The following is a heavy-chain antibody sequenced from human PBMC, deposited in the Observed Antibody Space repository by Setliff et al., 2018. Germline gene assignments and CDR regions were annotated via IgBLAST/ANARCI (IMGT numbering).Heavy chain of an antibody. J-gene: IGHJ6*03. CDR3: ARGIPAYDFWSGYYIGYYYYMDV. V-gene: IGHV4-38-2*01. CDR1: GYSISSGNY. Sequence: PSETLSLTCAVSGYSISSGNYWGWIRQPPGKGLEWIGSISHSGSAYYNPSLKSRVTISVDTSKNQFSLKLSSVTAADTAVYYCARGIPAYDFWSGYYIGYYYYMDVWGKGTTVTVSS. CDR2: ISHSGSA. D-gene: IGHD3-3*01.